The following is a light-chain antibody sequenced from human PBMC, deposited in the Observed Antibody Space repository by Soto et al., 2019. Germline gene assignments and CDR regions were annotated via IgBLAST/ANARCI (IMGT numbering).Light chain of an antibody. Sequence: DIQMTQSPSSMSASVGDRVTITCRASQGIGNFLTWFQRKPGKAPKSLVSGASNLQSGVPSRFSGSGSGTDFTLTISSLQPEDFATYYCQQYNNFPLTFGGGTKVEIK. CDR2: GAS. CDR1: QGIGNF. J-gene: IGKJ4*01. CDR3: QQYNNFPLT. V-gene: IGKV1-16*01.